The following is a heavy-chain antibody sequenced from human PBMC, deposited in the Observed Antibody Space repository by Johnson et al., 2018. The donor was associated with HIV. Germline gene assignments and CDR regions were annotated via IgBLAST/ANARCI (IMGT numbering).Heavy chain of an antibody. J-gene: IGHJ3*02. D-gene: IGHD5-18*01. Sequence: VQLVESGGGLVKPGGSIRLSCAASGFTFSNAWMNWVRQAPGKGLEWVGRIKSKTAGGTTDYAAPVKGRFTISRDDSKNTLYLQMNSLKTEDTAVYYCTNPDTAMATGAFDIWGQGTMVTVSS. V-gene: IGHV3-15*01. CDR3: TNPDTAMATGAFDI. CDR1: GFTFSNAW. CDR2: IKSKTAGGTT.